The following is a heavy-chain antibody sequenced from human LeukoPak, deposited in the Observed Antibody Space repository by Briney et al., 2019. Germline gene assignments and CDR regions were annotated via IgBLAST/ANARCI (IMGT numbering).Heavy chain of an antibody. J-gene: IGHJ4*02. CDR1: GGSISSSSYY. CDR3: ARLEFSYYFDY. Sequence: SETLSLTCTVSGGSISSSSYYWGWIRQPPGTGLEWIGSIYYSGSTYYNPSLKSRVTISVDTSKNQFSLKLSSVTAADTAVYYCARLEFSYYFDYWGQGTLVTVSS. D-gene: IGHD3-3*01. V-gene: IGHV4-39*01. CDR2: IYYSGST.